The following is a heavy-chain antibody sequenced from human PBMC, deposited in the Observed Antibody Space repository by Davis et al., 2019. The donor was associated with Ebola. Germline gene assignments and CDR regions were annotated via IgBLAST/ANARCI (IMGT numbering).Heavy chain of an antibody. J-gene: IGHJ4*02. CDR3: ARRGGTYSSSYKY. D-gene: IGHD6-13*01. CDR1: GGSISSGDYY. V-gene: IGHV4-39*07. Sequence: PSETLSLTCTVSGGSISSGDYYWSWIRQPPGKGLEWIGEINHSGSTNYNPSLKSRVTISVDTSKNQFSLKLSSVTAADTAVYYCARRGGTYSSSYKYWGQGTLVTVSS. CDR2: INHSGST.